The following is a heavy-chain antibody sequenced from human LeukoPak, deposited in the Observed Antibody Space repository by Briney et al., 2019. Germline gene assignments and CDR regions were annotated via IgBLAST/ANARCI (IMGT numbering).Heavy chain of an antibody. J-gene: IGHJ6*02. CDR3: ARVPTTVTTQHYYYYYGMDV. Sequence: GASVKVSCKASGYTFTGYYMHWVRQAPGQGLEWMGWINPNSGGTNYAQKFQGRVTMTRDTSISTAYMELSRLRSDDTAVYYCARVPTTVTTQHYYYYYGMDVWGQGTTVTVSS. CDR1: GYTFTGYY. CDR2: INPNSGGT. D-gene: IGHD4-11*01. V-gene: IGHV1-2*02.